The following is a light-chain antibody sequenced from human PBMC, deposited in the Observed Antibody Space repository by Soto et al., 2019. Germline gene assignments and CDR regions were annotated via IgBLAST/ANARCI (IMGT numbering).Light chain of an antibody. CDR3: QQYGSSPLT. CDR2: GAS. CDR1: QSVSSSY. V-gene: IGKV3-20*01. J-gene: IGKJ1*01. Sequence: EIVLTQSPGTLSLSPGERATLSCRASQSVSSSYLAWYQHKPGQAPRLLIYGASSRATGIPDRFSGSGSGTAFTLTISRLEPDDFAVYYCQQYGSSPLTFGQGTKVEIK.